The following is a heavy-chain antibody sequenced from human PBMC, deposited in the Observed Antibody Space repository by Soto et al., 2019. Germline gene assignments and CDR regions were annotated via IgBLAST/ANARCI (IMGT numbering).Heavy chain of an antibody. CDR1: GGTFSSYA. CDR2: IIPIFGTA. Sequence: GASVKVSCKASGGTFSSYAISWVRQAPGQGLEWMGGIIPIFGTANYAQKFQGRVTITADESTSTAYMELSSLGSEDTAVYYCARDEAYRDGYQTWGQGTLVTVSS. J-gene: IGHJ5*02. D-gene: IGHD5-12*01. CDR3: ARDEAYRDGYQT. V-gene: IGHV1-69*13.